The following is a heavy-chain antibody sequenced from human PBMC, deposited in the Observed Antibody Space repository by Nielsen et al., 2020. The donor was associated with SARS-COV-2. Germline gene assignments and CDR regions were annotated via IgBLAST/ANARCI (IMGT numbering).Heavy chain of an antibody. V-gene: IGHV3-9*01. CDR2: ISWNSGSI. CDR3: AKDMEAAGIYYYYGMDV. CDR1: GFTFDDYA. Sequence: SLKISCAASGFTFDDYAMHWVRQAPGKGLEWVSGISWNSGSIGYADSVKGRFTISRDNDKNSLYLQMNSLRAEDTALYYCAKDMEAAGIYYYYGMDVWGQGTTVTVSS. J-gene: IGHJ6*02. D-gene: IGHD6-13*01.